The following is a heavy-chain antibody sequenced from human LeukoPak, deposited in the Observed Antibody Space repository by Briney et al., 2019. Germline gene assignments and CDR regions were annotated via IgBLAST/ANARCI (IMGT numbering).Heavy chain of an antibody. J-gene: IGHJ1*01. D-gene: IGHD3-9*01. CDR3: AKPRTFYDILTVSFQQ. CDR1: GFTFSNYG. Sequence: PGGFLRLSCAASGFTFSNYGMHWVRQAPGKGLEWVAVISYDGGEQHYGDSVKGRFSISRDDSKSTIYLQMNRLTVEDTALYYCAKPRTFYDILTVSFQQWGQGTWVTVSS. CDR2: ISYDGGEQ. V-gene: IGHV3-30*18.